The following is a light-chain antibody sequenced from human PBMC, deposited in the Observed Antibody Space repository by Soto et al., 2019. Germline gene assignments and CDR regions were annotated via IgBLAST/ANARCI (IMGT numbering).Light chain of an antibody. V-gene: IGLV3-21*02. CDR1: NIGSKV. CDR3: QVWDSSRNRV. Sequence: SYDLTQPPSVSVAPGQTARISCGGDNIGSKVVHWFQQKPGQAPLLVVYDDRARPSGIPERFSGSNSGNTATLTISGAEAGDEADYYCQVWDSSRNRVFGGGTKLTVL. J-gene: IGLJ2*01. CDR2: DDR.